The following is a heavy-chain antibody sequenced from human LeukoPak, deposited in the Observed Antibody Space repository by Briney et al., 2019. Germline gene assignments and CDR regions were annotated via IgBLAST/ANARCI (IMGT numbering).Heavy chain of an antibody. CDR1: GGSISSYY. CDR2: IYTSGST. D-gene: IGHD3-3*01. CDR3: ARLDDDFWTFDY. V-gene: IGHV4-4*09. Sequence: SETLSLTCTVSGGSISSYYWSWIRQPPGKGLEWIGDIYTSGSTNYNPSLKSRVTISVATSKNHFPLKLRSVTAADTAVYYCARLDDDFWTFDYWGQGTLVTVSS. J-gene: IGHJ4*02.